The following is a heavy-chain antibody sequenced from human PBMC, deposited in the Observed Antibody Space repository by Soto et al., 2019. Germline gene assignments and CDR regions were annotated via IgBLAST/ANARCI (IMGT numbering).Heavy chain of an antibody. J-gene: IGHJ6*02. Sequence: PGGSLRLSCAASGFTFSSYGMHWVRQAPGKGLEWVAVISYDGSNKYYADSVKGRFTISRDNSKNTLYLQMNSLRAEDTAVYYCAKGYYRKYYGMDVWGQGTKVTVS. V-gene: IGHV3-30*18. CDR3: AKGYYRKYYGMDV. D-gene: IGHD1-1*01. CDR2: ISYDGSNK. CDR1: GFTFSSYG.